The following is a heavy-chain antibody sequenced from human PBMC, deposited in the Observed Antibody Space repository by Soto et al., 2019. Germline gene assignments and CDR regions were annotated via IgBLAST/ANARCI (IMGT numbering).Heavy chain of an antibody. CDR1: GYSFTSYW. CDR2: IDPSHSYT. V-gene: IGHV5-10-1*01. CDR3: ARRTYYYDSSGYRIYYFDY. D-gene: IGHD3-22*01. Sequence: GESLKISCKGSGYSFTSYWISWVRQMPGKGLEWMGRIDPSHSYTNYSPSFQGHVTISADKSISTAYLQWSSLKASDTAMYYCARRTYYYDSSGYRIYYFDYWGQGTLVTVSS. J-gene: IGHJ4*02.